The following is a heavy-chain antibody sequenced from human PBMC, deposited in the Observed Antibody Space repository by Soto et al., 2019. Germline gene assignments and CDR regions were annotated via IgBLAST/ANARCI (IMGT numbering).Heavy chain of an antibody. J-gene: IGHJ5*02. Sequence: PVQEFGSGLVKASTTLSLNLAVSGCSIRSGGYFWGLVRQPPGKGLEWIGYIYHSGSTYYNPSLKSQVTISVDRSKNQFSLKLSSVTAADTAVYYCARVPSPWGQGTLVTVSS. CDR1: GCSIRSGGYF. CDR3: ARVPSP. CDR2: IYHSGST. V-gene: IGHV4-30-2*01.